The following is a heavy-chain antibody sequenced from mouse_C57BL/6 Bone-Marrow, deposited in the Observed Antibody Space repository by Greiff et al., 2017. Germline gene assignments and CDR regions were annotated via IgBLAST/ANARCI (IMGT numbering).Heavy chain of an antibody. Sequence: QVQLQQPGAELVRPGTSVKLSCKASGYTFTSYWMPWVKQRPGQGLEWIGVIDPSDSYTNYNQKFKGKATLTVDTSSSTAYMQLSSLTSEDSAVYYCAGRGTYYGSGYGFDYWGQGTTLTVSS. CDR1: GYTFTSYW. CDR3: AGRGTYYGSGYGFDY. J-gene: IGHJ2*01. D-gene: IGHD1-1*01. V-gene: IGHV1-59*01. CDR2: IDPSDSYT.